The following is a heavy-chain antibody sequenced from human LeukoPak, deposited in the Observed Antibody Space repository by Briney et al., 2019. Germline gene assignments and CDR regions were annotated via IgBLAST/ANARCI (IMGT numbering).Heavy chain of an antibody. CDR2: ISWNSGSI. CDR3: ARGPASAAPLWG. V-gene: IGHV3-9*01. D-gene: IGHD3-16*01. J-gene: IGHJ4*02. CDR1: GFTFDDYA. Sequence: GGSLRLSCAASGFTFDDYAMHWVRQAPGKGLEWVSGISWNSGSIGYADSVKGRFTISRDNAKNSLYLQMNSLRAEDTALYYCARGPASAAPLWGWGQGTLVTVSS.